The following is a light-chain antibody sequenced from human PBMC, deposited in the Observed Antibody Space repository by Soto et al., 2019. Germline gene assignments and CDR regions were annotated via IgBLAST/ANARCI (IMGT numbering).Light chain of an antibody. V-gene: IGKV3-20*01. CDR3: QQYASSPRT. CDR2: GVS. Sequence: EIVLTQSPGTLSLSPGERATLSCRASQSVSSTYLAWYQHKPGQAPRLLIYGVSNRATGIPDRFSGSGSGTDFTLTISRLEPEDFAVYYCQQYASSPRTFGQGTNLEIK. J-gene: IGKJ2*01. CDR1: QSVSSTY.